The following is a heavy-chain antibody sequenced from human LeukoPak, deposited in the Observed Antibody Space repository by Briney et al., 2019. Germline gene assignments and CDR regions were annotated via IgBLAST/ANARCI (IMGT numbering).Heavy chain of an antibody. Sequence: ESLKISCKASGYTFTIYWIAWVRQMPGKGLEWMGIINAGDNDTRYSPSFQGQVTISADKSITTAYLQWSSLKASDTAMYFCARHSEEVGWLDPWGQGTLVTVSS. V-gene: IGHV5-51*01. D-gene: IGHD1-26*01. CDR3: ARHSEEVGWLDP. J-gene: IGHJ5*02. CDR2: INAGDNDT. CDR1: GYTFTIYW.